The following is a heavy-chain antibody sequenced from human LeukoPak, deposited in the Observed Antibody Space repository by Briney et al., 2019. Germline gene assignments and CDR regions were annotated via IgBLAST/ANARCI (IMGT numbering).Heavy chain of an antibody. J-gene: IGHJ4*02. Sequence: GGSLRLSCAASGFSFSIYGMSWVRQAPGKGLHWLSAISANGINTYYADSVKGRFTISRDNSKNTLYLHMHSLRADDTALYYCAKDLHGASDYWGQGILVTVSS. CDR2: ISANGINT. CDR1: GFSFSIYG. V-gene: IGHV3-23*01. D-gene: IGHD3-10*01. CDR3: AKDLHGASDY.